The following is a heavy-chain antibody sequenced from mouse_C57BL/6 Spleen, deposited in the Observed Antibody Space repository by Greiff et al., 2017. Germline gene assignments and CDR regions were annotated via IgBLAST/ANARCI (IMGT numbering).Heavy chain of an antibody. CDR3: TRVDSNYGYYYAMDY. D-gene: IGHD2-5*01. Sequence: QVQLQQSGAELVRPGASVTLSCKASGYTFTDYEMHWVKQTPVHGLEWIGAIDPETGGTAYNQKFKGKAILTADKSSSTAYMELRSLTSEDSAVDYCTRVDSNYGYYYAMDYWGQGTSVTVSS. V-gene: IGHV1-15*01. CDR2: IDPETGGT. CDR1: GYTFTDYE. J-gene: IGHJ4*01.